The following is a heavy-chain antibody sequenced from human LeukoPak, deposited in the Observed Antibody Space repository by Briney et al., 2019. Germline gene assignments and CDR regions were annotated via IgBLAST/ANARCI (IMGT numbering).Heavy chain of an antibody. CDR1: GFTFSSYW. CDR3: AGPAELNRVIGFDY. CDR2: IKPDGNEK. V-gene: IGHV3-7*01. Sequence: PGGSLRLSCEVSGFTFSSYWMSWVRQTPGKGLEWVANIKPDGNEKYYVDSVKGRFTISRDNAKNSLYLQMNNLRAEDTAGYYCAGPAELNRVIGFDYWGQGTLVTVSS. D-gene: IGHD3-16*02. J-gene: IGHJ4*02.